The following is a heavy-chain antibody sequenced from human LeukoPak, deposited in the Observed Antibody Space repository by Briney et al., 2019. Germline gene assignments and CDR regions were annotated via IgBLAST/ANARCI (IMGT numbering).Heavy chain of an antibody. Sequence: SVKVSCKASGGTFSSHALSWVRQAPGQGLEWMGRIIPMFGVTNYAQNLQGRFTITADKSTTTVYMELTSLRSEDTAVYYCAGNPLGTEMLMGYYYYGMDVWGQGTTVTVSS. CDR1: GGTFSSHA. D-gene: IGHD3-16*01. J-gene: IGHJ6*02. CDR2: IIPMFGVT. CDR3: AGNPLGTEMLMGYYYYGMDV. V-gene: IGHV1-69*04.